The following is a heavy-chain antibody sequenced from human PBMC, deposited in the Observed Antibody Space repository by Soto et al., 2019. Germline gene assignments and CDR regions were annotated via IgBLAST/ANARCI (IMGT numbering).Heavy chain of an antibody. V-gene: IGHV4-30-2*06. D-gene: IGHD2-15*01. CDR1: GGSISSGCFS. J-gene: IGHJ4*02. Sequence: SETLSLTGAVSGGSISSGCFSWSWIRQSPGKGLELIGYIYYIGSTYYNPSLKSRVTMSVDRSKNEFSLRLSSVTAADTAVYYYSGATFIRKGYSDAPDSYYFDQSGQGILVAVSS. CDR3: SGATFIRKGYSDAPDSYYFDQ. CDR2: IYYIGST.